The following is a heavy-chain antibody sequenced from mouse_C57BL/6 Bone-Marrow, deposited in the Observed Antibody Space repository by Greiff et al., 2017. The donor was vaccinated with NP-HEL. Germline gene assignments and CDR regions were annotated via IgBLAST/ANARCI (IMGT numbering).Heavy chain of an antibody. CDR2: IDPSDSYT. J-gene: IGHJ3*01. CDR1: GYTFTSYW. D-gene: IGHD2-14*01. V-gene: IGHV1-69*01. CDR3: ARREYDVAWFAY. Sequence: QVQLQQPGAELVMPGASVKLSCKASGYTFTSYWMHWVKQRPGQGLEWIGEIDPSDSYTNYNQKFKGKSTLTVDKSSSTAYMQLSSLTSEDSAVYYCARREYDVAWFAYWGQGTLVTVSA.